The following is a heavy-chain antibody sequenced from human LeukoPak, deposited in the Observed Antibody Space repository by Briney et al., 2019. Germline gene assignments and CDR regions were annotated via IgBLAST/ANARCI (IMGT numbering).Heavy chain of an antibody. D-gene: IGHD7-27*01. CDR2: ILPTLDVA. CDR3: AREYQRTGEDY. V-gene: IGHV1-69*04. Sequence: SVKVSCKASGDTFSPLAIAWVRQARGQGLEWMGRILPTLDVANYAEKFQGRLTISADTSTDTVYMEMTSLTSEDTAIYYCAREYQRTGEDYWGQGTLVTVSS. J-gene: IGHJ4*02. CDR1: GDTFSPLA.